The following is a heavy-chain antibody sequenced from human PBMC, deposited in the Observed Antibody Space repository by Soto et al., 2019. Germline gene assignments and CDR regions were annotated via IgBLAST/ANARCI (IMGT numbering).Heavy chain of an antibody. CDR3: ARDILSGGAYPDS. CDR2: ISSGSSYI. D-gene: IGHD3-10*01. J-gene: IGHJ5*01. Sequence: VGSLRLSCAASGFTFSTYTMNWVCQAPGKGLEWISSISSGSSYIYYAGSVKGRFTISRDNAKNSLFLQMNSLRADDTAVYYCARDILSGGAYPDSWGQGTKVTSPQ. CDR1: GFTFSTYT. V-gene: IGHV3-21*01.